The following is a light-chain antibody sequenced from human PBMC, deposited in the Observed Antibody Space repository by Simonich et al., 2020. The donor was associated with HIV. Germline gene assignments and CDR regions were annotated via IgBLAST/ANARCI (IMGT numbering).Light chain of an antibody. V-gene: IGKV1-27*01. CDR3: QKYSRAPPLT. J-gene: IGKJ4*01. Sequence: DIQMTQSPSSLSASVGDRVTITCRASQGISNYLAWYQQKPGKVPKLLIYDAYTLQSGVPSRFSGSGSGTYFTLTISGLKPEDVATYYCQKYSRAPPLTFGGGTKVEIK. CDR2: DAY. CDR1: QGISNY.